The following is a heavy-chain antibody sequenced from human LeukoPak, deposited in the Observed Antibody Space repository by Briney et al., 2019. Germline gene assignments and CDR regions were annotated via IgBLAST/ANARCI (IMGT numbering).Heavy chain of an antibody. CDR1: GGTFSSYA. D-gene: IGHD2-2*02. CDR3: ARDPAYCSSTSCYRYKNWFDP. J-gene: IGHJ5*02. CDR2: IIPIHGIA. Sequence: GASVKVSCKASGGTFSSYAISWVRQAPGQGLEWMGRIIPIHGIANYAQKFQGRVTITADKSTSTAYMELSSLRSEDTAVYYCARDPAYCSSTSCYRYKNWFDPWGQGTLVTVSS. V-gene: IGHV1-69*04.